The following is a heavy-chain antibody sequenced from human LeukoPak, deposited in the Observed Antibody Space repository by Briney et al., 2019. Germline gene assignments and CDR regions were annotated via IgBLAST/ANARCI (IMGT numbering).Heavy chain of an antibody. Sequence: GESLQISCKGSGYIFTTYWVTWVRQMPGKGLEWMGRIDPSDSYTNYSPSFQGHVTISADKSISTAYLQWSSLKASDTAMYYCARGIDTADYWGQETLVTVSS. CDR2: IDPSDSYT. CDR1: GYIFTTYW. CDR3: ARGIDTADY. J-gene: IGHJ4*02. V-gene: IGHV5-10-1*01. D-gene: IGHD2-15*01.